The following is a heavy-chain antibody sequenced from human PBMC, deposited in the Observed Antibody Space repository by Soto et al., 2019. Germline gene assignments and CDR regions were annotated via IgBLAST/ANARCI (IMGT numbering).Heavy chain of an antibody. CDR3: ARGYCSSIGCSHYFDY. J-gene: IGHJ4*02. CDR1: GYTFTGNY. D-gene: IGHD2-2*01. Sequence: QVQLVQSGAEVKKPGASVKVSCKASGYTFTGNYLHWVRLAPGQGLEWMALINPTSGGTNYAQKFQGGVTMTWDTSISTAYMELSSLRSDDTAIYYCARGYCSSIGCSHYFDYWGQGTLVTVSS. CDR2: INPTSGGT. V-gene: IGHV1-2*02.